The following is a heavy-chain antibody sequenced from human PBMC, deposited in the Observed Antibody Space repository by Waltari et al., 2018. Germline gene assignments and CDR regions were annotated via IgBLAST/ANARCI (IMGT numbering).Heavy chain of an antibody. V-gene: IGHV4-30-2*01. Sequence: QLQLQESGSGLVKPSKTLSLTCAVPGGSISSGGSSWSWIRQPPGKGLEWIGYIYHSGSTYYNPSLKSRVTISVDRSKNQFSLKLSSVTAADTAVYYCARGLGIGVIHDAFDIWGQGTMVTVSS. J-gene: IGHJ3*02. CDR1: GGSISSGGSS. D-gene: IGHD3-3*01. CDR2: IYHSGST. CDR3: ARGLGIGVIHDAFDI.